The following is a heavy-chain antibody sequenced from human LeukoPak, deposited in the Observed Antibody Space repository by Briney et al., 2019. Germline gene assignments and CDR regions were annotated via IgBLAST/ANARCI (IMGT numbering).Heavy chain of an antibody. CDR1: GGSISSSSYY. CDR2: IYYSGST. D-gene: IGHD5-18*01. CDR3: ARVAQARYSYGYGDSGAFDI. Sequence: SETLSLTCTVSGGSISSSSYYWGWIRQPPGKGLEWIGSIYYSGSTYYNPSLKSRVTISVDTSKNQFSLKLSSVTAADTAVYYCARVAQARYSYGYGDSGAFDIWGQGTMVTVSS. J-gene: IGHJ3*02. V-gene: IGHV4-39*07.